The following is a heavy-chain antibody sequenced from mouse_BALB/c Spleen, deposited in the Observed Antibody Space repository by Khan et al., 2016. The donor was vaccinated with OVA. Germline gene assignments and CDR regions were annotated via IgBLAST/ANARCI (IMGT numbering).Heavy chain of an antibody. D-gene: IGHD1-1*01. CDR1: GYTFTGYS. CDR3: ARDFHDYGSRGALDY. J-gene: IGHJ4*01. CDR2: ISPSNAYT. Sequence: QVQLKESGAELARPGASVKMSCKASGYTFTGYSMHWIKQRPGQGLEWIGYISPSNAYTNYNQKFKDKATLTADKSSSTAYMQLSSLTAEDSAVDYCARDFHDYGSRGALDYWGQGTSVTVSS. V-gene: IGHV1-4*01.